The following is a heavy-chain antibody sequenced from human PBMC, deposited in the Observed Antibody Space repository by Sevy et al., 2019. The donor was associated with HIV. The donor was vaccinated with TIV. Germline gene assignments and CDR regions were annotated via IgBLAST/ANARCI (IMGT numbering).Heavy chain of an antibody. J-gene: IGHJ4*02. D-gene: IGHD2-2*01. CDR1: EFIFTNAW. V-gene: IGHV3-15*01. Sequence: GGSLRLSCAASEFIFTNAWMSWVRQAPGKGLEWVGSIKSKTNGGTTDYAAPVKGRFTISRDDSKKTLYLQMNSLKTEDTAVYYCTTDLEYQLERYYFNYWGQGTLVTVSS. CDR2: IKSKTNGGTT. CDR3: TTDLEYQLERYYFNY.